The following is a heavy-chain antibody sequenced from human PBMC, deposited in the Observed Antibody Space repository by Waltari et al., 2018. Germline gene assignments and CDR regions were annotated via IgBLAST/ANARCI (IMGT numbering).Heavy chain of an antibody. CDR1: GFTSSSYG. J-gene: IGHJ4*02. D-gene: IGHD3-16*01. CDR2: MSYDGSDQ. Sequence: QVQLVESGGGVVQPGRSLRPSCAASGFTSSSYGMHWVRQAPGKGPEWGAVMSYDGSDQNYADSVKGRFTISRDNTKNTLYLQMNSLRAEDTAVYYCARGGEGPYFDYWGQGALVTVSS. V-gene: IGHV3-30*01. CDR3: ARGGEGPYFDY.